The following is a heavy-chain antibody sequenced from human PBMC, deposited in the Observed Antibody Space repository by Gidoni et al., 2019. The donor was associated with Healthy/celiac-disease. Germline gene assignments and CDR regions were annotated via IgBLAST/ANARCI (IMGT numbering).Heavy chain of an antibody. CDR2: IYYSGST. CDR1: VGSISSRSYY. J-gene: IGHJ4*02. Sequence: QLQLQESGPGLVQPSETLSLPCTVSVGSISSRSYYWGWIRQPPGKGLEWIGSIYYSGSTYYNPSLKSRVTISVDTSKNQFSLKLSSVTAADTAVYYCARRDEVRGVDYWGQGTLVTVSS. D-gene: IGHD3-10*01. V-gene: IGHV4-39*01. CDR3: ARRDEVRGVDY.